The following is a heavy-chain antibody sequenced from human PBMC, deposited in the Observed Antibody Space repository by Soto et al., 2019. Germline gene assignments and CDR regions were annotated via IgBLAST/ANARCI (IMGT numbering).Heavy chain of an antibody. D-gene: IGHD3-3*01. CDR2: ISSSSSTI. CDR3: ARRNDFWSGYYTVYYYGMDV. V-gene: IGHV3-48*02. CDR1: GFTFSSYS. J-gene: IGHJ6*02. Sequence: GGSLRLSCAASGFTFSSYSMNWVRQAPGKGLEWVSYISSSSSTIYYADSVKGRFTISRDNAKNSLYLQMNSLRDEDTAVYYCARRNDFWSGYYTVYYYGMDVWGQGTTVTVSS.